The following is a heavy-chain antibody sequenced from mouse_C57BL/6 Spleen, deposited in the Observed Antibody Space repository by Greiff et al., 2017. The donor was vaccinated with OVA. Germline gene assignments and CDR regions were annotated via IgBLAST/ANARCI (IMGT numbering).Heavy chain of an antibody. Sequence: QVQLQQSGPGLVQPSQSLSITCTVSGFSLTSYGVHWVRQSPGKGLEWLGVIWSGGSTDYNAAFISRLSISKDNSKSQVFFKMNSLQADDTAIYYCASYDGYSLYFDYWGQGTTLTVSS. V-gene: IGHV2-2*01. J-gene: IGHJ2*01. CDR1: GFSLTSYG. D-gene: IGHD2-3*01. CDR2: IWSGGST. CDR3: ASYDGYSLYFDY.